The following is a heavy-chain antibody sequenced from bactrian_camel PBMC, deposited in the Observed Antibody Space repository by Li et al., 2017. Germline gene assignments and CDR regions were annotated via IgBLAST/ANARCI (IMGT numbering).Heavy chain of an antibody. Sequence: HVQLVESGGGSVKAGGSLRLSCAASRYTISRVCMGWFRQAPGKEREGVATIEGIGRTTYADSVKGRFTISRDNAKNTLYLQMNSLKPEDTAMYYCAFDLRPPGLKPRYIGRWGQGTQVTVS. D-gene: IGHD1*01. J-gene: IGHJ4*01. V-gene: IGHV3S26*01. CDR3: AFDLRPPGLKPRYIGR. CDR1: RYTISRVC. CDR2: IEGIGRT.